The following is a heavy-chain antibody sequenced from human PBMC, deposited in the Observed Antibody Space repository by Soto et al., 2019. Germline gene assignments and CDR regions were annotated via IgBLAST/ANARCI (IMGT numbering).Heavy chain of an antibody. D-gene: IGHD5-12*01. CDR3: ARGSGYSGYDYRTRQVYYFDY. CDR2: MNPNSGNT. V-gene: IGHV1-8*01. CDR1: GYTFTSYD. Sequence: GASVKVSCKASGYTFTSYDINWVRQATGQGLEWMGWMNPNSGNTGYAQKFQGRVTMTRNTSISTAYMELSSLRSEDTAVYYCARGSGYSGYDYRTRQVYYFDYWGQGTLVTVSS. J-gene: IGHJ4*02.